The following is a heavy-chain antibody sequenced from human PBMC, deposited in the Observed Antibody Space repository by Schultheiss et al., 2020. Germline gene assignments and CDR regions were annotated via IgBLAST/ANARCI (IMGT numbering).Heavy chain of an antibody. Sequence: SETLSLTCTVSGGSISTYYWSWIRQPPGKGLEWIGHIYYSGSTNYNPSLKSRVTISVDTSKNQFSLKLSSVTAADTAVYYCARSTVMAVYYFDYWGQGTLVTVSS. D-gene: IGHD5-18*01. CDR2: IYYSGST. V-gene: IGHV4-59*01. CDR1: GGSISTYY. CDR3: ARSTVMAVYYFDY. J-gene: IGHJ4*02.